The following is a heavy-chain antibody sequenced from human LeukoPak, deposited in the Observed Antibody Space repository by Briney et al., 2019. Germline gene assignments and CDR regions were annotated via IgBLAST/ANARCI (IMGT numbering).Heavy chain of an antibody. D-gene: IGHD2-2*01. J-gene: IGHJ4*02. CDR1: GYSITSGYY. CDR2: IYHSGST. CDR3: ARLYLRDHCSSTSCYGLYFDY. V-gene: IGHV4-38-2*01. Sequence: PSETLSLTCAVSGYSITSGYYWGWIRQPPGQGLEWIGSIYHSGSTYYNPSLKTRVTISVDTSKNQFSQKLSSVTAADTAVYYCARLYLRDHCSSTSCYGLYFDYWGQGTLVTVSS.